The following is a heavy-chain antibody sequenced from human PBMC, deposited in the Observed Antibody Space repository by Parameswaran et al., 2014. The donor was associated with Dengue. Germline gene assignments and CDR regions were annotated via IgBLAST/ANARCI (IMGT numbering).Heavy chain of an antibody. D-gene: IGHD4-17*01. CDR2: IYYSGST. V-gene: IGHV4-59*01. CDR3: ARAAEYGDFYFDY. CDR1: GVSISSYY. Sequence: AGGSLRLSCTVSGVSISSYYWSWIRQPPGKGLEWIGYIYYSGSTNYNPSLKSRVTISVDTSKNQFSLKLSSVTAADTAVYYCARAAEYGDFYFDYWGQGTLVTVSS. J-gene: IGHJ4*02.